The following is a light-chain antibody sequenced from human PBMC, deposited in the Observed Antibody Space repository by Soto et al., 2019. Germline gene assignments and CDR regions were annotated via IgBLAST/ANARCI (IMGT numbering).Light chain of an antibody. CDR1: QSISSD. V-gene: IGKV3D-20*01. CDR2: DAS. CDR3: QQYGGSPVT. J-gene: IGKJ5*01. Sequence: EIVLTQSPATLSVSPGERATLSCRASQSISSDVAWYQQKPGRAPRVLIYDASTRATGVPDRFSGSGSGTDFTLTISRLEPEDFAVYYCQQYGGSPVTFGQGTRLEIK.